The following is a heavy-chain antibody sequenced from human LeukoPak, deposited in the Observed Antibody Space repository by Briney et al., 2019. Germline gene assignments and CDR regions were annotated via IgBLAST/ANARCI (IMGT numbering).Heavy chain of an antibody. Sequence: PGGSLRLSCVASGFSFSVYAMSWVRQAPGKGLEWVSGISGSGGRTYSADSVKGRFTISRVNSRKTLYLQMNSLRAEDTAVYYCARGGGNFDRSGYYEYYFDYWGQGILVTVSS. CDR2: ISGSGGRT. CDR1: GFSFSVYA. CDR3: ARGGGNFDRSGYYEYYFDY. D-gene: IGHD3-22*01. J-gene: IGHJ4*02. V-gene: IGHV3-23*01.